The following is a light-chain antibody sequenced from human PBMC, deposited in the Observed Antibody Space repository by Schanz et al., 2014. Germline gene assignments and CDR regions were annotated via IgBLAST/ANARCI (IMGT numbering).Light chain of an antibody. CDR2: GAS. CDR3: HQYGTSPFT. CDR1: QSVARSY. V-gene: IGKV3-20*01. J-gene: IGKJ3*01. Sequence: EIVLTQSPGTLSLSPGERATLSCRASQSVARSYLAWYQQKPGQAPRLLIYGASTRASGIPDRFSGSGSGTDLTLTISRLEPEDSAVYYCHQYGTSPFTFGPGTRVDIK.